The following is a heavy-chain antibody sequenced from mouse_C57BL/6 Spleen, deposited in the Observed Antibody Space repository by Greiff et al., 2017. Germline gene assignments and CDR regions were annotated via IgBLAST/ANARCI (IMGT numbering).Heavy chain of an antibody. CDR2: IDPSDIYT. V-gene: IGHV1-50*01. D-gene: IGHD1-1*01. CDR1: GYTFTSYW. J-gene: IGHJ3*01. Sequence: VQLQQPGAELVKPGASVKLSCKASGYTFTSYWMQWVKQRPGQGLEWIGEIDPSDIYTNYNQKFKGKATLTVDTSSSTAYMQLSSLTSEDSAVYYCARAGGGYYGSSSWFAYWGQGTLVTVSA. CDR3: ARAGGGYYGSSSWFAY.